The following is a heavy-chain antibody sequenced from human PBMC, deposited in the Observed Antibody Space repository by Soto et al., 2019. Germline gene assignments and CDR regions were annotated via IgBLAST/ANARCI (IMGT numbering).Heavy chain of an antibody. CDR3: ARQQLLPFYYALDV. CDR1: GGSISGYY. V-gene: IGHV4-59*07. Sequence: QVQLQESGPGLVKPSDTLSLTCTVSGGSISGYYWSWIRQSPGKGLEYIGYIYYRGSTNYNPSLKSRVTMSVDTSRNQCSLKVNSVTAADTAVYYCARQQLLPFYYALDVWGQGTTVTVSS. J-gene: IGHJ6*02. D-gene: IGHD6-13*01. CDR2: IYYRGST.